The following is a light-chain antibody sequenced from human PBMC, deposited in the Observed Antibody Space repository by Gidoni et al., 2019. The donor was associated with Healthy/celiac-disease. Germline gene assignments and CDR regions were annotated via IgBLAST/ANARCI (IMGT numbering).Light chain of an antibody. V-gene: IGKV3-11*01. CDR1: QSVSSY. J-gene: IGKJ4*01. Sequence: EIVLTQSPATLSLSPGERATLSCRASQSVSSYFAWYQQKPGQAPRLLIYDASNRATGIPARFSGSGSGTDFTLTISSLEPEDFAVYYCQQRSNWPPKLTFGGGTKVEIK. CDR2: DAS. CDR3: QQRSNWPPKLT.